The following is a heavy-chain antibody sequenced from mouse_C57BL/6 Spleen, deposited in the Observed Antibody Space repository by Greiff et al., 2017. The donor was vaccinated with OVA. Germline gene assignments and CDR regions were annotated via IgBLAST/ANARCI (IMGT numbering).Heavy chain of an antibody. CDR2: IDPSDSYT. J-gene: IGHJ4*01. CDR1: GYTFTSYW. Sequence: QVQLQQSGAELVKPGASVKLSCKASGYTFTSYWMQWVKQRPGQGLEWIGEIDPSDSYTNYNQKFKGKATVTVDTSSSTAYMQLSSLTSEDSAVYYCARRSSMDYWGQGTSVTVSS. CDR3: ARRSSMDY. V-gene: IGHV1-50*01.